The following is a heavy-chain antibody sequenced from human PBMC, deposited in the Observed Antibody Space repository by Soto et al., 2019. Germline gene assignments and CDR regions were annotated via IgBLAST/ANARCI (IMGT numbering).Heavy chain of an antibody. CDR1: GFTFSSYG. Sequence: QVQLVESGGGVVQPGRSLRLSCAASGFTFSSYGMHWVRQAPGKGLEWVAVIWYDGSNKYYADSVKGRFTISRDNSKNPLYLQMNSLRAEDTAVYYCAKRTPERSSWGYYYYGMDVWGQGTTVTVSS. CDR3: AKRTPERSSWGYYYYGMDV. V-gene: IGHV3-33*06. CDR2: IWYDGSNK. D-gene: IGHD6-13*01. J-gene: IGHJ6*02.